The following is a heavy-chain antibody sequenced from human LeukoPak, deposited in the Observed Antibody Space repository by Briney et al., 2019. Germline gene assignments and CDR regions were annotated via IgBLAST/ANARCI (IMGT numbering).Heavy chain of an antibody. Sequence: SQTLSLTCTVSCGSISSGSYYWSWSRQPAGKGLEWIGRIYTSGSTNYNPSLKSRVTISVDTSKNQFSLKLSSGTAADTAVYYCARGQRDYGDYLDYWGQGTLVTVSS. J-gene: IGHJ4*02. CDR1: CGSISSGSYY. D-gene: IGHD4-17*01. V-gene: IGHV4-61*02. CDR2: IYTSGST. CDR3: ARGQRDYGDYLDY.